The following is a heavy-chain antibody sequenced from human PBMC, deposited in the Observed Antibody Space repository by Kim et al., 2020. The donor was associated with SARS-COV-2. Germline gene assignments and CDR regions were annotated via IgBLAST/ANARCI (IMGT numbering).Heavy chain of an antibody. CDR1: GFTFDDYA. CDR2: ISWNSGSI. CDR3: AKDIGLCRTWYYGSGCGMDV. V-gene: IGHV3-9*01. J-gene: IGHJ6*02. Sequence: GGSLRLSCAASGFTFDDYAMHWVRQAPGKGLEWVSGISWNSGSIGYADSVKGRFTISRDNAKNSLYLQMNSLRAEDTALYYCAKDIGLCRTWYYGSGCGMDVWGQGTTVTVSS. D-gene: IGHD3-10*01.